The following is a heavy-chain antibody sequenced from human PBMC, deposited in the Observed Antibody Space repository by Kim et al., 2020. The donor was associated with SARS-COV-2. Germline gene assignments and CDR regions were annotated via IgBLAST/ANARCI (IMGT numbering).Heavy chain of an antibody. Sequence: KFQGRVTITADKSTSTAYMELSSLRSEDTAVYYCAREGTYYYGSGSYPDYWGQGTLVTVSS. J-gene: IGHJ4*02. D-gene: IGHD3-10*01. CDR3: AREGTYYYGSGSYPDY. V-gene: IGHV1-69*04.